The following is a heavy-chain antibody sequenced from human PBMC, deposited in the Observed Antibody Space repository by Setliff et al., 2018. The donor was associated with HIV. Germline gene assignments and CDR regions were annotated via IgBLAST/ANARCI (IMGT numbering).Heavy chain of an antibody. CDR1: GHTFTGWY. J-gene: IGHJ5*02. V-gene: IGHV1-46*01. D-gene: IGHD1-26*01. CDR3: IVNIVGPVTGLDR. CDR2: INPSGGDA. Sequence: ASVKVSCKASGHTFTGWYMHWGRQAPGQGLEWMGTINPSGGDAIYAPEFQGRVTMTTDTSTRTAYMELSGLTSEDTAVYFCIVNIVGPVTGLDRWGPGTLVTVSS.